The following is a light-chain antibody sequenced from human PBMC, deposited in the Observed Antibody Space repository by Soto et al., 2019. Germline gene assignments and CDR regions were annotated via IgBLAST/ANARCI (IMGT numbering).Light chain of an antibody. V-gene: IGLV2-14*01. CDR2: EVT. CDR1: SSDVGAFNY. Sequence: QSVLTQPASVSGSPGQSITISCTGTSSDVGAFNYVSWYQQYPGKVPKLLIYEVTNRPSGVSLRFSGSKSGNVASLTISGLQAEDEADYYCTSKKGDITYVFGTGTKLTVL. J-gene: IGLJ1*01. CDR3: TSKKGDITYV.